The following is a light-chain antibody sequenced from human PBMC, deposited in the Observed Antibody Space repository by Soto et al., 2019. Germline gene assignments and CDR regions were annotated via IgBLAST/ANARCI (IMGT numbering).Light chain of an antibody. J-gene: IGLJ1*01. V-gene: IGLV2-14*01. CDR2: EVT. Sequence: QSALTQPASVSGSPGQSITISCTGTSSDVGGYDYVSWYQQHPGKVPKFMIYEVTNRPSGVSSRFSGSKSGNTASLTISGLQAEDEADYYCSSYTSRSTLVFGTGTKVTVL. CDR1: SSDVGGYDY. CDR3: SSYTSRSTLV.